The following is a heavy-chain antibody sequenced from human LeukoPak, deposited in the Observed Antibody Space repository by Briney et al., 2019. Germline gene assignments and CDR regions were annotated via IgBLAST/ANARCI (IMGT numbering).Heavy chain of an antibody. Sequence: PGGSLRLSCAASGFTFSSYAMHWVRQAPGKGLEWVAVISYDGSNKYYADSVKGRFTISRDNSKNTLYLQMNSLRAEDTAVYYCAKAEFEYSYGHDAFDIWGQGTMVTVSS. V-gene: IGHV3-30-3*01. CDR3: AKAEFEYSYGHDAFDI. CDR2: ISYDGSNK. CDR1: GFTFSSYA. J-gene: IGHJ3*02. D-gene: IGHD5-18*01.